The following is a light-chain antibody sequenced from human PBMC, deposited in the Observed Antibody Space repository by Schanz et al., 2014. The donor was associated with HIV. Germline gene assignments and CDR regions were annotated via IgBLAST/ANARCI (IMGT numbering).Light chain of an antibody. CDR1: QSVSSSY. J-gene: IGKJ4*01. CDR2: GAS. Sequence: EIVLTQSPGTLSLSPGERATLSCRASQSVSSSYLAWYQQKPGQAPRLLIYGASSRATGIPDRFSGSGSGTDFTLTISRLEPEDFAVYYCQQYGDSRGTFGGGTEVDIK. CDR3: QQYGDSRGT. V-gene: IGKV3-20*01.